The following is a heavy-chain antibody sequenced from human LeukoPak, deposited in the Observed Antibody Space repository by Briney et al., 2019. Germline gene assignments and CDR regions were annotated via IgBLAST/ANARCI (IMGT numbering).Heavy chain of an antibody. D-gene: IGHD3-16*01. CDR3: ARDADVLVRGAFDI. Sequence: HVASVKVSCKASGYTFTSYGISWVRQAPGQGLEWMGWISAYNGNTNYAQKLQGRVTMTTDTSTSTAYMELRSLRSDDTAVYYCARDADVLVRGAFDIWGQGTMVTVSS. CDR1: GYTFTSYG. CDR2: ISAYNGNT. V-gene: IGHV1-18*01. J-gene: IGHJ3*02.